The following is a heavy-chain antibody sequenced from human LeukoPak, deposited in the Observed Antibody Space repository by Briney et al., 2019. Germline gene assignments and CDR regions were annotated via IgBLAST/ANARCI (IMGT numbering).Heavy chain of an antibody. D-gene: IGHD3-3*01. J-gene: IGHJ4*02. Sequence: GGSLRLSCAASGFTVSSNYMSWVRQAPGKGLEWVSVIYSGGSTYYADSVKGRFTISRDNSKNTLYLQMNSLRAEDTAVYYCATDRIVDFWSGYPSNWGQGTLVTVSS. CDR1: GFTVSSNY. CDR3: ATDRIVDFWSGYPSN. V-gene: IGHV3-53*01. CDR2: IYSGGST.